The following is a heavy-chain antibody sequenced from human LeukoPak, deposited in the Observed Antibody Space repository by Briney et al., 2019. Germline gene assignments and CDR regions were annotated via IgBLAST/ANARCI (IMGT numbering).Heavy chain of an antibody. CDR1: GFTFTNYS. CDR3: ARDLAKQWLTQESWFDP. J-gene: IGHJ5*02. CDR2: IIGSSNYI. V-gene: IGHV3-21*01. D-gene: IGHD6-19*01. Sequence: GGSLRLSCAASGFTFTNYSMTWVRQAPGKGLEWVPSIIGSSNYISYADSVKGRFTISRDNAKNTLYLQMNSLRAEDTAVYYCARDLAKQWLTQESWFDPWGQGTLVTVSS.